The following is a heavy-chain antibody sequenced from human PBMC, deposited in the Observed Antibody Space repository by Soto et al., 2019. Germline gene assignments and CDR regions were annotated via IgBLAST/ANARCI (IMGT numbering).Heavy chain of an antibody. D-gene: IGHD2-21*02. V-gene: IGHV1-18*01. CDR2: ISAYNGNT. J-gene: IGHJ6*02. Sequence: GASVKVSCKASGYTFTSYGISWVRQAPGQGLEWMGWISAYNGNTNYAQKLQGRVTMTTDTSTSTAYMELRSLRSDGTAVYYCARGGFYRQHGDCCYGMDVWGQGTTVTVSS. CDR3: ARGGFYRQHGDCCYGMDV. CDR1: GYTFTSYG.